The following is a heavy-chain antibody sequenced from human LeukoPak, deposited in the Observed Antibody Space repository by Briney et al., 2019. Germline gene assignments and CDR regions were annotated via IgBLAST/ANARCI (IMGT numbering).Heavy chain of an antibody. D-gene: IGHD3-22*01. CDR2: IYYSGST. J-gene: IGHJ4*02. CDR3: AREDLFYGTSGYFNF. Sequence: SETLSLTCTVSGDSFSSGSYSWGWIRQPPGKGLEWIGNIYYSGSTYYNPSLKSPVTFSVDTSKDQFSLKLGSVTAADTAVYYCAREDLFYGTSGYFNFWGQGTLVTVSS. CDR1: GDSFSSGSYS. V-gene: IGHV4-39*07.